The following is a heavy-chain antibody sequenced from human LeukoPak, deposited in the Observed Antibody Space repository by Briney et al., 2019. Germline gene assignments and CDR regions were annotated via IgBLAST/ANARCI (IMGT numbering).Heavy chain of an antibody. V-gene: IGHV4-39*01. J-gene: IGHJ5*02. CDR2: IYYSGST. Sequence: PSETLSLTCTVSGGSISSSSYYSGWIRQPPGKGLEWIGSIYYSGSTYYNPSLKSRVTISVDTSKNQFSLKLSSVTAADTAVYYCARHNAVVVAANWFDPWGQGTLVTVSS. D-gene: IGHD2-15*01. CDR3: ARHNAVVVAANWFDP. CDR1: GGSISSSSYY.